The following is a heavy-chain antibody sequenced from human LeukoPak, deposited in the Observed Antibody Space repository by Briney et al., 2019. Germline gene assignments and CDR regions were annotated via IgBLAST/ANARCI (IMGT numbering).Heavy chain of an antibody. CDR1: GFTFSSYG. J-gene: IGHJ4*02. Sequence: GGSLRLSCAASGFTFSSYGMHWVRQAPGKGLEWVAVISYDGSNKYYADSVKGRFTISRDNSKNTLYLQMNSLRAEDTAVYYCAKGNYYDSSGYFPLPDYWGQGTLVTVSS. CDR3: AKGNYYDSSGYFPLPDY. CDR2: ISYDGSNK. D-gene: IGHD3-22*01. V-gene: IGHV3-30*18.